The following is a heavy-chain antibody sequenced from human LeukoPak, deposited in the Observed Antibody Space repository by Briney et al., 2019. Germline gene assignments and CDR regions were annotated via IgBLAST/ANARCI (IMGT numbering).Heavy chain of an antibody. Sequence: GRSLRLSCAASGFAFSSYEMNWVRQAPGEGLEWVSYISRSGNNVYYADSVKGRFTISRDNAKNSLYLQMNSLRAEDTAVYYCARDRGSGWHTFDYWGQGTLVTVSS. V-gene: IGHV3-48*03. CDR2: ISRSGNNV. CDR1: GFAFSSYE. CDR3: ARDRGSGWHTFDY. D-gene: IGHD6-19*01. J-gene: IGHJ4*02.